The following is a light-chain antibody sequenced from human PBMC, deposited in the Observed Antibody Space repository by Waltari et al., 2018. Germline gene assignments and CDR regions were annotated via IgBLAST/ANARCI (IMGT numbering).Light chain of an antibody. CDR2: GAS. CDR3: QQYNNWPPWT. Sequence: EIVITRSPATMAVSLGDRATTYCRASQSVSSNLAWYQQKPGQAPRLLIYGASTRATGIPARFSGSGSGTEFTLTISSLQSEDFAVYYCQQYNNWPPWTFGQGTKVEIK. CDR1: QSVSSN. J-gene: IGKJ1*01. V-gene: IGKV3-15*01.